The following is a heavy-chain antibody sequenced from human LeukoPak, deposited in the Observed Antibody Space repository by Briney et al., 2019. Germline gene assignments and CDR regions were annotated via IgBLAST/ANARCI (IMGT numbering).Heavy chain of an antibody. CDR3: ARVPTYYDFWSGYSTGDWFDP. CDR1: GYTFTSYG. D-gene: IGHD3-3*01. Sequence: ASVKVSCKASGYTFTSYGISWVRQAPGQGLEWMGWISAYNRNTNYAQKLQGRVTMTTDTSTSTAYMELRSLRSDDTAVYYCARVPTYYDFWSGYSTGDWFDPWGQGTLVTVSS. J-gene: IGHJ5*02. CDR2: ISAYNRNT. V-gene: IGHV1-18*01.